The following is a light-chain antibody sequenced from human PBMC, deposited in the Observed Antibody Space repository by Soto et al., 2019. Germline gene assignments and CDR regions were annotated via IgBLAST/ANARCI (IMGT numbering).Light chain of an antibody. CDR2: EVT. J-gene: IGLJ2*01. Sequence: QSALTQPASVSGSPGQSITISCTGTSSDVGSYNLVSWYQQHPGKAPKLIIYEVTERPSGVPDRFSGSKSGNTASLPVSGLQSEDEANYYCSSYAGNDRLGVFGGGTKLTVL. CDR3: SSYAGNDRLGV. V-gene: IGLV2-14*02. CDR1: SSDVGSYNL.